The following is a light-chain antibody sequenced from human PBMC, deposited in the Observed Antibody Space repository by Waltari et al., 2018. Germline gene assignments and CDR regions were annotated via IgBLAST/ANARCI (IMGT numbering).Light chain of an antibody. CDR2: DDS. J-gene: IGLJ1*01. Sequence: SYVLTQPPSESVAPGQTTKITCGGTNIGSKSVHWYQPKPGQAPVLVVYDDSDRPSGIPERFSGSNSGNTATLTISRVEAGDEADYYCQVWDSSSDHYVFGSGTKVTVL. CDR3: QVWDSSSDHYV. CDR1: NIGSKS. V-gene: IGLV3-21*02.